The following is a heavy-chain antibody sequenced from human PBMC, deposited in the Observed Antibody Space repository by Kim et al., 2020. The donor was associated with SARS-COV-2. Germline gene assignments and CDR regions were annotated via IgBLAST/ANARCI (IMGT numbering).Heavy chain of an antibody. D-gene: IGHD6-13*01. CDR3: AREEYSSSWYGTEDF. Sequence: DPVKGRFTISRDNSKNTLYLQMNSLGAEDTAVYYCAREEYSSSWYGTEDFWGQGTTVTVSS. V-gene: IGHV3-30*01. J-gene: IGHJ6*02.